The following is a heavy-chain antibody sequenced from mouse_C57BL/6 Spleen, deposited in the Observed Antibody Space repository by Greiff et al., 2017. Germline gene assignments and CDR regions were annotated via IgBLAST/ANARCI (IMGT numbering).Heavy chain of an antibody. J-gene: IGHJ2*01. V-gene: IGHV5-4*03. D-gene: IGHD2-4*01. CDR3: ARIYYDYDVGGFDY. CDR1: GFTFSSYA. CDR2: ISDGGSYT. Sequence: DVMLVESGGGLVKPGGSLKLSCAASGFTFSSYAMSWVRQTPEKRLEWVATISDGGSYTYYPDNVKGRFTISRDNAKNNLYLQMSLLKSEDTAMYYCARIYYDYDVGGFDYWGQGTTLTVSS.